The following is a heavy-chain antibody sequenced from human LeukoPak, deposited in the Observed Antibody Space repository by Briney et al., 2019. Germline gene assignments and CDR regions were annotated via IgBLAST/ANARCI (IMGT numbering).Heavy chain of an antibody. V-gene: IGHV1-2*02. CDR3: ASEYCHNLTFYLCDS. D-gene: IGHD2-15*01. CDR2: INPNSGDT. Sequence: GASVKVSCKASGSPFTEHSIDWLRQAPGQGLEWMGWINPNSGDTNFAQSLQDRVTMTRDTSANTASLQLSRLKSDDTAIYYCASEYCHNLTFYLCDSWGQGTPLTVSP. J-gene: IGHJ4*02. CDR1: GSPFTEHS.